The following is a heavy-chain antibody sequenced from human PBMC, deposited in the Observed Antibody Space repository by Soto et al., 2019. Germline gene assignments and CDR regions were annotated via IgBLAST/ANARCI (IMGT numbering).Heavy chain of an antibody. Sequence: GASVKVSCKASGGTFSSYAISWVRQAPGQGLEWMGGIIPIFGTANYAQKFQGRVTITADESTSTAYMELSSLRSEDTAVYYCARDPQGLRWSPPDAFDIWGQGTMVTVSS. J-gene: IGHJ3*02. CDR2: IIPIFGTA. D-gene: IGHD4-17*01. V-gene: IGHV1-69*13. CDR1: GGTFSSYA. CDR3: ARDPQGLRWSPPDAFDI.